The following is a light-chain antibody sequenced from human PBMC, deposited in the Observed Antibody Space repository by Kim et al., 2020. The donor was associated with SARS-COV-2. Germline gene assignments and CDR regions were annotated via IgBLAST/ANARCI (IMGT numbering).Light chain of an antibody. V-gene: IGLV3-1*01. J-gene: IGLJ2*01. Sequence: VSPGQTASITCPGDNLGNKYACWYQQKPGQSPVLVMYQDSKRPSGIPERFSGSNSGNTATLTISGTQAMDEADYYCQAWDSSTAVFGGGTQLTVL. CDR2: QDS. CDR3: QAWDSSTAV. CDR1: NLGNKY.